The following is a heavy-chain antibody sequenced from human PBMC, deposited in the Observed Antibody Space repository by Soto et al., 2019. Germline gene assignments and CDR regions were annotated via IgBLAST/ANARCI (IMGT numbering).Heavy chain of an antibody. V-gene: IGHV3-30-3*01. Sequence: LRLSCAASGFTFSSYAMHWVRQAPGKGLEWVAVISYDGSNKYYADSVKGRFTISRDNSKNTLYLQMNSLRAEDTAVYYCATAIAVAGTGRAFDIWGQGTMVTVSS. D-gene: IGHD6-19*01. CDR3: ATAIAVAGTGRAFDI. J-gene: IGHJ3*02. CDR1: GFTFSSYA. CDR2: ISYDGSNK.